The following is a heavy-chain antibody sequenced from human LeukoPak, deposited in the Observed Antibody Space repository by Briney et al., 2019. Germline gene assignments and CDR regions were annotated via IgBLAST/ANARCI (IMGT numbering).Heavy chain of an antibody. J-gene: IGHJ5*02. D-gene: IGHD1-26*01. V-gene: IGHV4-4*09. CDR2: IFTSVVT. CDR3: ARSDGIVGEEAWFDP. CDR1: VGSPTTFF. Sequence: TLSLTSTLSVGSPTTFFCNSVPQPPGNGLGWIGYIFTSVVTIDSPSFRSRVAISVDTSKNQFSLNLSSVPAAGTALYFCARSDGIVGEEAWFDPWGRGTRVSVSS.